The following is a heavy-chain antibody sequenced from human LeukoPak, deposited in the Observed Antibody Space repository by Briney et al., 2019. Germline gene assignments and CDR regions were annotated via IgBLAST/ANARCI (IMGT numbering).Heavy chain of an antibody. D-gene: IGHD3-3*01. CDR2: INPNSGGT. CDR3: ATAEIRFLEWLIHFDY. Sequence: ASVNVSCKASGYTFTVYYMHWARQAPGQGREWMGRINPNSGGTNYSQKFQGRVTMTRDTSTSTAYIELSRLRSDDTAVYYCATAEIRFLEWLIHFDYWGQGTLVTVSS. CDR1: GYTFTVYY. J-gene: IGHJ4*02. V-gene: IGHV1-2*06.